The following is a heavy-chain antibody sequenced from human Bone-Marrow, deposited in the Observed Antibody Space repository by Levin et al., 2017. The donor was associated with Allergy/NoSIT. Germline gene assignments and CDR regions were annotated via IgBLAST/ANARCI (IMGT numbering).Heavy chain of an antibody. CDR3: ARDGSGTLSWFDP. J-gene: IGHJ5*02. Sequence: SCSVSGGSISSGGHYWSWIRQHPGKGLEWIGYINYSGSTYYNLSLESRVTISVDTSKRQFSLKLPSVTAADTAVYYCARDGSGTLSWFDPWGQGTLVIVSS. D-gene: IGHD3-10*01. CDR1: GGSISSGGHY. CDR2: INYSGST. V-gene: IGHV4-31*03.